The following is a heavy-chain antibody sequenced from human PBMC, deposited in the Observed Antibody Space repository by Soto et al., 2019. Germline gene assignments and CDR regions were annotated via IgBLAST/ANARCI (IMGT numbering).Heavy chain of an antibody. V-gene: IGHV1-8*01. CDR3: ARCGSGYCDAFDI. CDR1: GFTFSNHD. CDR2: ISPNSGYT. Sequence: ASVKVSCKASGFTFSNHDINWVRQAPGQGLEWMGWISPNSGYTGYAQKFQGRVTMTRDTSTSTAYMELRSLRSEDTAVYYCARCGSGYCDAFDIWGQGTMVTVSS. J-gene: IGHJ3*02. D-gene: IGHD3-22*01.